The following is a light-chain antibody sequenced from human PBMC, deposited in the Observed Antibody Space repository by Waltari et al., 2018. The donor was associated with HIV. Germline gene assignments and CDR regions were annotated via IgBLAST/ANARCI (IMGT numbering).Light chain of an antibody. CDR2: EDS. V-gene: IGLV3-10*01. J-gene: IGLJ3*02. CDR1: AFPKKY. Sequence: SYELTQPPSVSVSPGPTARITCSGDAFPKKYAYWYQQKSGQAAVLVIYEDSKRPSGIHERFAGSSSGTMATLTISGAQVEDEADYYCYSTDSSDWVFGGGTKLTVL. CDR3: YSTDSSDWV.